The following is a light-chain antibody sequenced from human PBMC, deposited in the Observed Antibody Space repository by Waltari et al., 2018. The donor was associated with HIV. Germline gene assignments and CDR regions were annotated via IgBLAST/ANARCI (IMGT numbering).Light chain of an antibody. CDR2: DVT. Sequence: QSALTQPHSVSGSPGQSVTISCTGTSSDIGDYNYVSWYQRHPGRAPKLMIYDVTKRPSGVPDRCSGSKSGYTASLTISGLQAEDEAEYFCCSYAGTWVFGGGTKLTVL. CDR3: CSYAGTWV. CDR1: SSDIGDYNY. V-gene: IGLV2-11*01. J-gene: IGLJ3*02.